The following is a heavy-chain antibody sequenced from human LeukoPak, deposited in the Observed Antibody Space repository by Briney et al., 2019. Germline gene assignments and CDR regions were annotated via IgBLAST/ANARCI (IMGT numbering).Heavy chain of an antibody. V-gene: IGHV4-59*07. Sequence: SDTLSLTCTASGGSISSHFWSWIRQPPGTGLERIGYSYYSGSTNYNPSAQSRVTISANTSNNPFPPTLSSVTAADTAVYYCARFEGVATFDYGGQGTLVTASA. CDR1: GGSISSHF. J-gene: IGHJ4*02. CDR2: SYYSGST. D-gene: IGHD5-12*01. CDR3: ARFEGVATFDY.